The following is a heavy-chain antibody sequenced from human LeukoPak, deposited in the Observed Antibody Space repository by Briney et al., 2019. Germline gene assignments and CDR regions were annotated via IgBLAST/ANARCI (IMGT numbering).Heavy chain of an antibody. D-gene: IGHD6-13*01. J-gene: IGHJ4*02. CDR3: ARGIIGYSSSWYPGGSYFDY. CDR1: GGSFSGYY. V-gene: IGHV4-34*01. CDR2: INHSGST. Sequence: SETLSLTRAVYGGSFSGYYWSWIRQPPGKGLEWIGEINHSGSTNYNPSLKSRVTISVDTSKNQFSLKLSSVTAADTAVYYCARGIIGYSSSWYPGGSYFDYWGQGTLVTVSS.